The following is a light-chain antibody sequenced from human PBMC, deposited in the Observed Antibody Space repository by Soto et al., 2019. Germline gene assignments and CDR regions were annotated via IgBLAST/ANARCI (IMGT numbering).Light chain of an antibody. J-gene: IGKJ4*01. CDR2: DAS. Sequence: DIQMTQSPSSLSASVGDRVTITCQASQDISNYLNWYQQKPAKAPKLLIYDASNLETGVPSRFSGDGSGSDFTFSIRSLQPEDSATYYCQQYDNLPLTFGGGTKVEIK. V-gene: IGKV1-33*01. CDR3: QQYDNLPLT. CDR1: QDISNY.